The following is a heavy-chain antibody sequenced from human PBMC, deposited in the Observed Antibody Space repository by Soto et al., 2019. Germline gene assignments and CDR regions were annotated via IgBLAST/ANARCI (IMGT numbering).Heavy chain of an antibody. Sequence: QVQLQQWGAGLLKPSETLSLTCAVYGGSFSGYYWSWIRQPPGKGLEWIGEINHSGSTNYNPSLKSRVTISVDTYKNQFSLKLSSVTAADTAVYYCARARRLYGMDVWGQGTTVTVSS. CDR3: ARARRLYGMDV. CDR1: GGSFSGYY. J-gene: IGHJ6*02. V-gene: IGHV4-34*01. CDR2: INHSGST.